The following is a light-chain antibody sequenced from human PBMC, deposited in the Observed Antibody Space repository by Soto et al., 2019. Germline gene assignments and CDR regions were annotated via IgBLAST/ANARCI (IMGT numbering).Light chain of an antibody. CDR2: EVS. V-gene: IGLV2-14*01. Sequence: QSALSQPASVAGSPGQSITISCTGTRSYVGGYNYVSWYQQHPGKAPKLMIYEVSNRPSGVSNRFSGSISGNTASLTISGLQAQDDADYYCNSYTSTSSWLFVGGTKLTVL. CDR3: NSYTSTSSWL. J-gene: IGLJ3*02. CDR1: RSYVGGYNY.